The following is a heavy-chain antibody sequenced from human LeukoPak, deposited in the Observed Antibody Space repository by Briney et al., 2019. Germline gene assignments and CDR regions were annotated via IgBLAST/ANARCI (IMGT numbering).Heavy chain of an antibody. CDR1: GFTFTSYA. CDR3: AKSYCGGDCRGLGHDY. CDR2: ISSSTYHI. D-gene: IGHD2-21*01. J-gene: IGHJ4*02. Sequence: GGSLRLSCAASGFTFTSYAMNWVRQAPGKGGEGVSSISSSTYHIYYADSVKGRFTISSDNGKNSLYLQMNSLRDADTAVYYCAKSYCGGDCRGLGHDYWGQGTLVTVSS. V-gene: IGHV3-21*01.